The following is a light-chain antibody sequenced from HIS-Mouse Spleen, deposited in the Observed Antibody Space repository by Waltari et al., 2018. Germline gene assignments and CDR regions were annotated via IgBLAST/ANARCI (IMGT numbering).Light chain of an antibody. J-gene: IGLJ3*02. CDR1: SPNIGSNY. Sequence: QSVLTQPPSASGTPGQRVTISSSGSSPNIGSNYFFLSRPPPGTAPKLLICRNNQRPSGVPDRFSGSKSGTSASLAISGLRSEDEADYYCAAWDDSLSGPVFGGGTKLTVL. CDR2: RNN. V-gene: IGLV1-47*01. CDR3: AAWDDSLSGPV.